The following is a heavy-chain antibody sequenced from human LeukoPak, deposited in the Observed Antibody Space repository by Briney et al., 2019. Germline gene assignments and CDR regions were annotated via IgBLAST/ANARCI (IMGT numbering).Heavy chain of an antibody. J-gene: IGHJ4*02. CDR3: ARSGGLQKFDY. CDR2: ISASGGGT. CDR1: GFTFSSSA. V-gene: IGHV3-23*01. D-gene: IGHD4-11*01. Sequence: GGSLRLSCAASGFTFSSSAMSWVRQVPGKGLEWVSGISASGGGTYYADSVRGRFTISRDTSKNTLYLQMNSLRAEDTAVYYCARSGGLQKFDYWGQGALVTVSS.